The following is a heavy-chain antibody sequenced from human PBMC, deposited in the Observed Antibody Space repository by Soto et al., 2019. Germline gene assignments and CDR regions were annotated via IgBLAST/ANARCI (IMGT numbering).Heavy chain of an antibody. D-gene: IGHD2-15*01. CDR3: VRGGGGGMFDL. CDR2: IKQDGSEK. Sequence: LRLSCAASGFTFSSYSMNWVRQAPGKGLEWVANIKQDGSEKYYVDSVKGRFTISRDNAKRSLYLQMMSLTAEDTAIYYCVRGGGGGMFDLWGQGTMVTVSS. CDR1: GFTFSSYS. J-gene: IGHJ5*02. V-gene: IGHV3-7*01.